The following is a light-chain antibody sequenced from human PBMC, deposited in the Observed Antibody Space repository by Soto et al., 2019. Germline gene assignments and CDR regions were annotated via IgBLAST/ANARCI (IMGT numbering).Light chain of an antibody. Sequence: EIVLTQSPGTLSWSPGEGATLSCRASQSVSTNFFAWYQQKPGQAPRLLIYGASTRATGIPDRFSGSGSGTDFTLTISRLEPEDFAVYYCQQYGRTSCTFGQGTKVEIK. V-gene: IGKV3-20*01. CDR2: GAS. J-gene: IGKJ1*01. CDR3: QQYGRTSCT. CDR1: QSVSTNF.